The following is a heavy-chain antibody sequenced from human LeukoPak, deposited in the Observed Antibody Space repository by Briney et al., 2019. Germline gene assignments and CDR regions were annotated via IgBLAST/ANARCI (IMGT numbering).Heavy chain of an antibody. J-gene: IGHJ4*02. Sequence: PGGSLRLSCAGSGFTFSNHAMSWVRQAPGQGLEWVSSISGSGNNTYYAASVKGRFTISRDNSKNTLYLQMSGLRAEDTAIYYCGKGGLPDIVVVIAAPPAYWGQGTLVTVSS. CDR1: GFTFSNHA. CDR2: ISGSGNNT. D-gene: IGHD2-15*01. V-gene: IGHV3-23*01. CDR3: GKGGLPDIVVVIAAPPAY.